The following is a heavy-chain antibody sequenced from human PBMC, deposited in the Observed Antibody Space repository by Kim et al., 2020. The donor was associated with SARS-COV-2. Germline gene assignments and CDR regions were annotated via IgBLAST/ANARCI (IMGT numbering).Heavy chain of an antibody. CDR2: LIPILVIA. J-gene: IGHJ6*02. V-gene: IGHV1-69*04. D-gene: IGHD3-10*01. CDR3: ARDDPFDSFNSYGSGIPETLHYYHYVMDV. CDR1: GVTLSSYA. Sequence: SVKVYCKASGVTLSSYAISWALQAPGQGLEWMGRLIPILVIANYAQKFQGRVTITADIYTSTAYMELSSLRSEDTAVYYRARDDPFDSFNSYGSGIPETLHYYHYVMDVWGQGTTVTVSS.